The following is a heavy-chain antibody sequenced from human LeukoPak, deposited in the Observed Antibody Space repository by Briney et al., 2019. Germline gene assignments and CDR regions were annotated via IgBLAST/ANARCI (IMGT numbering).Heavy chain of an antibody. CDR2: ISGSGGST. CDR1: GFTFSSYA. Sequence: PGGSLRLSCAASGFTFSSYAMTWVRQAPGKGLEWVSSISGSGGSTYYADSVKGRFTISRDNAKNSLYLQMNSLRAEDTAVYYCARGRLVWFGEQKQSHYFDYWGQGTLVTVSS. J-gene: IGHJ4*02. D-gene: IGHD3-10*01. CDR3: ARGRLVWFGEQKQSHYFDY. V-gene: IGHV3-23*01.